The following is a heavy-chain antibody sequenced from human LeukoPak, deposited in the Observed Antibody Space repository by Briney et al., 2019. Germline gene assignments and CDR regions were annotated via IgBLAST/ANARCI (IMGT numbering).Heavy chain of an antibody. J-gene: IGHJ3*02. CDR1: GFTFSDHY. D-gene: IGHD1-26*01. Sequence: GGSLRLSCAASGFTFSDHYMDWVRQAPGKGLEWVSGISDSGDITYYADSVKGRFTISRDNSKNTLYVQMNSLRVEDTAVYFCAKDRRGGSYYAATLDIWGPGTMVTVSS. V-gene: IGHV3-23*01. CDR3: AKDRRGGSYYAATLDI. CDR2: ISDSGDIT.